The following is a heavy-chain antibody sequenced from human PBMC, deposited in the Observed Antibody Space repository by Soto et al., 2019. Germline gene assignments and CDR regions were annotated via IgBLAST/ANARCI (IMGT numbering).Heavy chain of an antibody. D-gene: IGHD2-2*02. V-gene: IGHV1-8*01. CDR2: MNPNSGNT. Sequence: GASVKVSCKASGYTFTTFDINWVRQATGQGLEWVGWMNPNSGNTGYAQKFQGRVTMTRNTSISTAYMELGSLRSEDTAVYFCARDHCTTTNCYTPIYYYGMDVWGQGTTVTVSS. CDR1: GYTFTTFD. J-gene: IGHJ6*02. CDR3: ARDHCTTTNCYTPIYYYGMDV.